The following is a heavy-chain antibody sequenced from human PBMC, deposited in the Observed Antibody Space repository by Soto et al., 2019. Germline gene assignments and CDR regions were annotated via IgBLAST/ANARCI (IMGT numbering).Heavy chain of an antibody. V-gene: IGHV1-18*01. Sequence: ASVKVSCKASGYTFTSYGISWVRQAPGQGLEWMGWISAYNGNTNYAQKLQGRVTMTTDTSTSTAYMELRSLRSDDTAVYYCARAGDPYYYDSSGYVYYYYGMDVWGQGTTVTVSS. CDR1: GYTFTSYG. CDR2: ISAYNGNT. CDR3: ARAGDPYYYDSSGYVYYYYGMDV. D-gene: IGHD3-22*01. J-gene: IGHJ6*02.